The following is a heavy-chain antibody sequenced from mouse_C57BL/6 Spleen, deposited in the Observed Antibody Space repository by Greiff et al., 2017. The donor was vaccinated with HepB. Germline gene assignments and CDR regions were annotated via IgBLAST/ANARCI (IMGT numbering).Heavy chain of an antibody. CDR1: GYTFTSYW. Sequence: QVQLQQSGAELVKPGASVKLSCKASGYTFTSYWMHWVKQRPGQGLEWIGMIHPNSGSTNYNEKFKSKATLTVDKSSSTAYMQLSSLTSEDSAVYYCARWDYYDGSSSFDYWGQGTTLTVSS. D-gene: IGHD1-1*01. CDR3: ARWDYYDGSSSFDY. CDR2: IHPNSGST. V-gene: IGHV1-64*01. J-gene: IGHJ2*01.